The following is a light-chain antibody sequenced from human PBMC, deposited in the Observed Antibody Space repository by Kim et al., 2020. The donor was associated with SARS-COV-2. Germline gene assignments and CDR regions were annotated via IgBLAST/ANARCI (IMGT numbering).Light chain of an antibody. V-gene: IGLV3-21*04. J-gene: IGLJ3*02. CDR1: NIGSKS. Sequence: APGNTARITCGGNNIGSKSVHWYQQKPGQAPVLVIYYVSDRPSGIPERFSGSNSGNTDTLTISRVEAGDEADCYCQVWDSSSDHPVFGGGTQLTVL. CDR3: QVWDSSSDHPV. CDR2: YVS.